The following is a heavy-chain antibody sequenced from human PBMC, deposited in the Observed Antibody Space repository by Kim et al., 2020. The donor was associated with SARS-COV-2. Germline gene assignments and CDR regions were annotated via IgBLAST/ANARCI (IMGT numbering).Heavy chain of an antibody. Sequence: GESLKISCKGSGYSFTSYWISWVRQMPGKGLEWMGRIDPSDSYTNYSPSFQGHVTISADKSISTAYLQWSSLKASDTAMYYCARTRATVVTSDYYYGMDVWGQGTTVTVSS. V-gene: IGHV5-10-1*01. CDR2: IDPSDSYT. J-gene: IGHJ6*02. CDR3: ARTRATVVTSDYYYGMDV. D-gene: IGHD4-17*01. CDR1: GYSFTSYW.